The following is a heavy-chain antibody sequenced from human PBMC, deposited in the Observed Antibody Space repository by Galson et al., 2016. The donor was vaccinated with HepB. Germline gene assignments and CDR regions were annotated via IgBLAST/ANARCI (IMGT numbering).Heavy chain of an antibody. CDR1: GFAVSQHS. V-gene: IGHV3-53*01. Sequence: SLRLSCAASGFAVSQHSLNWLRQVPGKGLEWVSLMYALGIRYYADSARGRFTISRDTSKNMFFLQMNGLRADDTAVYYCARGENDAFTAWGQGTMVTVSS. CDR3: ARGENDAFTA. J-gene: IGHJ3*01. CDR2: MYALGIR.